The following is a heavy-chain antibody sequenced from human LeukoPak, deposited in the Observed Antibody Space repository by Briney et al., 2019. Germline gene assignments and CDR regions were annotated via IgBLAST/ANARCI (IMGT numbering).Heavy chain of an antibody. D-gene: IGHD3-16*02. CDR3: ARGLRFIQGPGYYYMDV. V-gene: IGHV4-34*01. CDR2: INHSGNT. Sequence: PSETLSLTCAVYGGSFNAYYWTWIRQTPRKGLEWIGEINHSGNTNYNPSLESRVTISADTSKNQFSLNLGSVTAADTAIYYCARGLRFIQGPGYYYMDVWGKGTTVTVSS. J-gene: IGHJ6*03. CDR1: GGSFNAYY.